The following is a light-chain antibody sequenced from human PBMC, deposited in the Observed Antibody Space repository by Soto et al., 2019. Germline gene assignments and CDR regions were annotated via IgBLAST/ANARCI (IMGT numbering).Light chain of an antibody. CDR1: SSDVGAYNY. Sequence: QSALTQPRSVSGSPGQSGTISCTGTSSDVGAYNYVSWYQQHPGKAPKLMIYDVSKRPSGVPDRFSGSKSGNTASLTISGLQAEDEADYYCCSYAGSYTWVFGGGTKVTVL. J-gene: IGLJ3*02. CDR2: DVS. CDR3: CSYAGSYTWV. V-gene: IGLV2-11*01.